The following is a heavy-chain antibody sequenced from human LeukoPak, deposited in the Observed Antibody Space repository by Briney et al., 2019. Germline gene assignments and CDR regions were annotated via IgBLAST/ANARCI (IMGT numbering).Heavy chain of an antibody. CDR2: ISGSGGST. CDR1: GFTFSSYA. D-gene: IGHD2-15*01. CDR3: AKRVGYCSGGSCD. J-gene: IGHJ4*02. Sequence: GGSLRLSCAASGFTFSSYAMSWVRQAPGKGLEWVSAISGSGGSTYYADSVKGRFTISRDNSKNTLYLQMNSLRAEGTAVYYCAKRVGYCSGGSCDWGQGTLVTVSS. V-gene: IGHV3-23*01.